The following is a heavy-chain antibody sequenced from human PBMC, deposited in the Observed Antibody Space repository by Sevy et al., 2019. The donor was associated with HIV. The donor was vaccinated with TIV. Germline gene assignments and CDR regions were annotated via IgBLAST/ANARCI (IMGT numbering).Heavy chain of an antibody. CDR3: ARFPPQRAFDI. V-gene: IGHV3-30-3*01. Sequence: GGSLRLSCEAFGFAFSDYAMHWVRQVPGKGLEWLAVVSYDGSNTSYADSVKGRFTVSRDNSKNTLYLQMNSLRRDDTAVFYCARFPPQRAFDIWGQGTTVT. CDR1: GFAFSDYA. CDR2: VSYDGSNT. J-gene: IGHJ3*02.